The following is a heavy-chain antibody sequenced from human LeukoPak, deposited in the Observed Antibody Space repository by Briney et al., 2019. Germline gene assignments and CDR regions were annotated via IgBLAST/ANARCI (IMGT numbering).Heavy chain of an antibody. V-gene: IGHV3-23*01. CDR3: AKDDLGKVPAASGMDV. D-gene: IGHD2-2*01. CDR2: ISGSGGST. J-gene: IGHJ6*02. CDR1: GFTFSSYA. Sequence: QPGGSLRLSCAASGFTFSSYAMSWVRQAPGKGLEWVSSISGSGGSTYYADSVKGWFTISRDNSKNTLYLQMNSLRAEDTAVYYCAKDDLGKVPAASGMDVWGQGTTVTVSS.